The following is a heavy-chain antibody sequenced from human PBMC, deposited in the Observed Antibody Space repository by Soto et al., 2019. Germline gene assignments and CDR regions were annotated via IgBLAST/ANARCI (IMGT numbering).Heavy chain of an antibody. V-gene: IGHV3-30-3*01. CDR2: ISYDGSNK. CDR3: ATVGDYYDSSGSFDY. J-gene: IGHJ4*02. D-gene: IGHD3-22*01. CDR1: GFTFSSYA. Sequence: XGSLRLSCAASGFTFSSYAMHWVRQAPGKGLEWVAVISYDGSNKHYADSVKGRFTISRDNSKSTLYLQMNSLRAEDTAVYYCATVGDYYDSSGSFDYWGQGTLFTVSS.